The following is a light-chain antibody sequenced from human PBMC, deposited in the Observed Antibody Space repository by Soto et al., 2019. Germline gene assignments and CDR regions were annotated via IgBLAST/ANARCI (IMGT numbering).Light chain of an antibody. CDR2: AAS. V-gene: IGKV1-5*01. CDR1: QSVSGW. CDR3: QQYENYWT. J-gene: IGKJ1*01. Sequence: DIQMTQSPSTLSASVGDTVTVTCRASQSVSGWLAWYQQKPGEAPKLLIYAASTLQSGVPSRFSGSGSGTEFTLTISSLQPEDFGIYYCQQYENYWTFGQGTKVDIK.